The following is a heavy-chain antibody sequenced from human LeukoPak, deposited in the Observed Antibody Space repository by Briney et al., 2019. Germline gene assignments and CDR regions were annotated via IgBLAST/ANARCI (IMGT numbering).Heavy chain of an antibody. CDR2: IYYSGST. D-gene: IGHD3-10*01. V-gene: IGHV4-59*01. Sequence: SETLSLTCTVSGGSISSYYWSWIRQPPGKGLEWIGYIYYSGSTNYNPSLKSRVTISVDTSKNQFSLKLSSVTAADTAVYYCARHYGHGSGSYYGYYYYYMDVWGKGTTVTISS. CDR3: ARHYGHGSGSYYGYYYYYMDV. CDR1: GGSISSYY. J-gene: IGHJ6*03.